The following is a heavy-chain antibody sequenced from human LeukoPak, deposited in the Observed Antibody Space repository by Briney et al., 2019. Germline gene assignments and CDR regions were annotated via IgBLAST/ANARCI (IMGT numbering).Heavy chain of an antibody. CDR1: GFTFTYYW. CDR2: IRADGGET. CDR3: ARDSVRYSGYVAYYFDY. V-gene: IGHV3-7*01. J-gene: IGHJ4*02. Sequence: GGSLRLSCAASGFTFTYYWMGWVRQAPGKGLEWVANIRADGGETFYVDSVKGRFTISKDNAKNSLYLQMNSLRAEDTAVYYCARDSVRYSGYVAYYFDYWGQGTLVTVSS. D-gene: IGHD5-12*01.